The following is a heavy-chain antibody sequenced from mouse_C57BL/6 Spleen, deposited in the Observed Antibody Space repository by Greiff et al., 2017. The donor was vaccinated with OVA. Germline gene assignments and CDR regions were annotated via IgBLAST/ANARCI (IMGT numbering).Heavy chain of an antibody. CDR1: GYTFTDYE. V-gene: IGHV1-15*01. J-gene: IGHJ1*03. Sequence: VHLVESGAELVRPGASVTLSCKASGYTFTDYEMHWVKQTPVHGLEWIGAIDPETGGTAYNQKFKGKAILTADKSSSTAYMELRSLTSEDSAVYYCTRWRDGSHWYFDVWGTGTTVTVSS. CDR2: IDPETGGT. CDR3: TRWRDGSHWYFDV. D-gene: IGHD1-1*01.